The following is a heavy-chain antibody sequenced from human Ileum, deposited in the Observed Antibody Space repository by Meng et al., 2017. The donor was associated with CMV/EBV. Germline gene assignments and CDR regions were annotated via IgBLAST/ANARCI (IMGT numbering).Heavy chain of an antibody. J-gene: IGHJ4*02. D-gene: IGHD1-14*01. CDR3: AKGTGVTDPFDY. V-gene: IGHV4-4*07. CDR2: IYVSGST. CDR1: GGSITSYY. Sequence: QLQLQEAGPGLVTPSETLSLTCSISGGSITSYYWSWIWQPAGKGLEWIGRIYVSGSTNYNPSLKSRVTMSVDTSKNQFSLKLSSVTAADTAIYYCAKGTGVTDPFDYWGQGTLVTVSS.